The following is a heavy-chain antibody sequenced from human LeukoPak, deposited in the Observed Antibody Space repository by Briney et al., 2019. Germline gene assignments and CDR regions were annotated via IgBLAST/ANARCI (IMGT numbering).Heavy chain of an antibody. D-gene: IGHD4-17*01. J-gene: IGHJ4*02. CDR2: ISGSGGRT. CDR1: GITLSNYG. Sequence: GGSLRLSCAVSGITLSNYGMSWVRQAPGKGLEWVAGISGSGGRTSYADSVKGRFTISRDNPKNTLYLQMNSLRAEDTAVYYCAKDPDYGDYNWGWGQGTLVTVSS. V-gene: IGHV3-23*01. CDR3: AKDPDYGDYNWG.